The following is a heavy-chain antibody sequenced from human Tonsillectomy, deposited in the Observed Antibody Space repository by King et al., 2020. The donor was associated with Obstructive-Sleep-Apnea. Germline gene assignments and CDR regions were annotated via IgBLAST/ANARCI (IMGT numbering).Heavy chain of an antibody. CDR1: GFTVSSNY. Sequence: VQLVESGGGLVQPGGSLRLSCAASGFTVSSNYMSWVRQAPGKGLEWVSVIYSGGSTYYADSVKGRFTISRDNSKNTLYLQMNSLRAEDTAVYYCARSRREYSYGSPLAFDIWGQGTMVTVSS. CDR2: IYSGGST. J-gene: IGHJ3*02. CDR3: ARSRREYSYGSPLAFDI. V-gene: IGHV3-66*01. D-gene: IGHD5-18*01.